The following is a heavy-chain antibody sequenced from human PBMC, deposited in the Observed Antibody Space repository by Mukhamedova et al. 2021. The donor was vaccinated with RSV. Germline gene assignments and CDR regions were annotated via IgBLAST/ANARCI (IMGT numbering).Heavy chain of an antibody. V-gene: IGHV4-38-2*02. CDR3: ARGTYNSAIDY. Sequence: GWIRQAPGKGLEWIGSVASTGHTYYSPSLKSRVTISMDTSQNHFSLRLNSATAADTAVYFCARGTYNSAIDYWGQGTLGIVSP. CDR2: VASTGHT. D-gene: IGHD6-25*01. J-gene: IGHJ4*02.